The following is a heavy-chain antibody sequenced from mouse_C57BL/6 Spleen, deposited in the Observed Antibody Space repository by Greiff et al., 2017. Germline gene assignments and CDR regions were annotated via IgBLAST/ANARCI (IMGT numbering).Heavy chain of an antibody. CDR3: ARSGDYAYFDY. CDR2: IYPGDGDT. J-gene: IGHJ2*01. V-gene: IGHV1-82*01. D-gene: IGHD2-4*01. CDR1: GYAFSSSW. Sequence: QVQLQQSGPELVKPGASVKISCKASGYAFSSSWMNWVKQRPGKGLEWIGRIYPGDGDTTYNGKFKGKATLTADKSSSTAYMQLSSLTSEDSAVYFCARSGDYAYFDYWGQGTTLTVSS.